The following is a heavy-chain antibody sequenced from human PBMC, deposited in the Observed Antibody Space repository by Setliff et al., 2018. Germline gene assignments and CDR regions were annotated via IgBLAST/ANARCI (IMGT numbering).Heavy chain of an antibody. J-gene: IGHJ6*03. CDR1: GGSVSISSYY. V-gene: IGHV4-61*01. CDR3: ARDSHVYGDYYYHMDV. Sequence: SETLSLTCTVSGGSVSISSYYWSWIRQPPGKGLEWIGYIFYSGSTKYNPSLKSRVTISVDTSKNQFSLKLTSVTAADTAVYYCARDSHVYGDYYYHMDVWGKGTTVTVSS. CDR2: IFYSGST. D-gene: IGHD4-17*01.